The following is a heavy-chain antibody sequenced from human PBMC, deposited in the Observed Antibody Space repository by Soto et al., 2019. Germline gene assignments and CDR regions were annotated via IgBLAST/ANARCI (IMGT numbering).Heavy chain of an antibody. CDR1: GFTFSSYS. J-gene: IGHJ4*02. CDR3: ARDAPSVLEWLLWPPLDY. CDR2: ISSSSSYI. Sequence: GGSLRLSCAASGFTFSSYSMNWVRQAPGKGLEWVSSISSSSSYIYYADSVKGRFTISRDNAKNSLYLQMNSLRSDDTAVYYCARDAPSVLEWLLWPPLDYWGQGTLVTVSS. V-gene: IGHV3-21*04. D-gene: IGHD3-3*01.